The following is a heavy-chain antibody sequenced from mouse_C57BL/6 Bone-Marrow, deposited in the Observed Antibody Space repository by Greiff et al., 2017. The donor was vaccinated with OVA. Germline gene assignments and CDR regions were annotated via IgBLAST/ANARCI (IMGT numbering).Heavy chain of an antibody. Sequence: VKLVESGAELVRPGASVKLSCKASGYTFTSYGISWVKQSTGQGLEWIGEIYPRSGNTYYNEKFKGKATLTADKSSSTAYMELRSLTSEDSAVDVCAKSAWDNFDYWGRGNALTVSA. V-gene: IGHV1-81*01. CDR1: GYTFTSYG. D-gene: IGHD4-1*01. CDR2: IYPRSGNT. J-gene: IGHJ2*01. CDR3: AKSAWDNFDY.